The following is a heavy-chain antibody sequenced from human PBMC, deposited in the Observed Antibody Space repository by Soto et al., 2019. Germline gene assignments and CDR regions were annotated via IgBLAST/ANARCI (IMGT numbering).Heavy chain of an antibody. Sequence: GASVKVSCKASGYTFTNSYMHWVRQAPGQGLEWMGIIHPSGGSASSARKFQGRVTMTRDTSTSTGYMELSSLTSEDTAVYYCARDGSYCSGGTCYSLLCWGQGTLVTVSS. D-gene: IGHD2-15*01. J-gene: IGHJ4*02. CDR2: IHPSGGSA. CDR1: GYTFTNSY. V-gene: IGHV1-46*03. CDR3: ARDGSYCSGGTCYSLLC.